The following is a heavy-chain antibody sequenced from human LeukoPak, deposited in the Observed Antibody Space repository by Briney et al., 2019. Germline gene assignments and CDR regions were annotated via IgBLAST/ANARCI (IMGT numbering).Heavy chain of an antibody. CDR3: AREGGFGELFGWFDP. V-gene: IGHV1-18*01. CDR1: GYTFTNYA. Sequence: ASVKVSCKASGYTFTNYAISWVRQAPGQGLEWMGWISAYNGHTNYAQKFQGRVTMTRDTSISTAYMELSRLRSDDTAVYYCAREGGFGELFGWFDPWGQGTLVTVSS. D-gene: IGHD3-10*01. J-gene: IGHJ5*02. CDR2: ISAYNGHT.